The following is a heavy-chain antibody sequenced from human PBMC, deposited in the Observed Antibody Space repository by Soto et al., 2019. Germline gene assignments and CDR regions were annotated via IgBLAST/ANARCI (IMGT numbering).Heavy chain of an antibody. CDR1: GYTFTDYA. D-gene: IGHD5-18*01. Sequence: HVELVQSGADVKKPGASVTISCKASGYTFTDYALHWVRQAPGQRLEWMGWMNAGVGNTLYSQKFQGRITITRDTSATTAYMELNSLKSEDTAIYYCARDTGYTFGSFNYWGPGTLVTVSS. V-gene: IGHV1-3*01. CDR3: ARDTGYTFGSFNY. CDR2: MNAGVGNT. J-gene: IGHJ4*02.